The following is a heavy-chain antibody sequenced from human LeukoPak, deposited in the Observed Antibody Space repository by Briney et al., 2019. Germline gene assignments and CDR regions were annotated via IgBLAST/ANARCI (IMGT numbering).Heavy chain of an antibody. Sequence: GGSLRLSCAASGFTFSDYAMNWVRQAPGKGLEWVSTISGSGGNTYYAGSVKGRFTISRDNSKNTLYLQMNSLRAEDTAVYYCAKEFYDILTGYYSPYYFDYWGQGTLVTVSS. CDR3: AKEFYDILTGYYSPYYFDY. CDR1: GFTFSDYA. V-gene: IGHV3-23*01. J-gene: IGHJ4*02. D-gene: IGHD3-9*01. CDR2: ISGSGGNT.